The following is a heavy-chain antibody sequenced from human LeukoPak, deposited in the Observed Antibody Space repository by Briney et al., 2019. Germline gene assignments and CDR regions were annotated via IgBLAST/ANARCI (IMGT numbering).Heavy chain of an antibody. Sequence: PSETLSLTCTVSSGSISSYYWSWIRQPPGKGLEWIGYIYYSGSTHYNPSLKSRVTISVDTSKNQFSLKLSSVTAADTAVYYCARYDPGAFDIWGQGTMVTVSS. J-gene: IGHJ3*02. V-gene: IGHV4-59*12. D-gene: IGHD3-16*01. CDR3: ARYDPGAFDI. CDR2: IYYSGST. CDR1: SGSISSYY.